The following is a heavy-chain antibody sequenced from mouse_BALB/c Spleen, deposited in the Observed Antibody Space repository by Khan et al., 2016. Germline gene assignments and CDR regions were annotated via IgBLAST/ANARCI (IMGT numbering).Heavy chain of an antibody. Sequence: QVQLQQSGAELVRPGTSVKVSCKASGYAFTNYLIEWVKQRPGQGLEWIGVINPGSGGTNSNEKFKGKATLTADKSSSTAYMQLSSLTSDDSAVYFCARTKNWYFDVWGAGTTVTVSS. D-gene: IGHD1-3*01. V-gene: IGHV1-54*01. CDR2: INPGSGGT. CDR3: ARTKNWYFDV. J-gene: IGHJ1*01. CDR1: GYAFTNYL.